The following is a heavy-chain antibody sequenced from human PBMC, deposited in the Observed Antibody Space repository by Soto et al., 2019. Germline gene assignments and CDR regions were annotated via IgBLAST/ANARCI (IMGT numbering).Heavy chain of an antibody. CDR1: GDSVISGSYY. CDR2: ISYSGIT. J-gene: IGHJ6*02. Sequence: QVQLQESGPGLVKPSETLSLTCTVSGDSVISGSYYWSWIRQPPGTGLEWIGYISYSGITKYNPSLKSRVTISLDTSMNQFSLKLSSVTAADTAVYYCARYKRYYTGSGSYAYYFGLDVWGQGTTVTVSS. CDR3: ARYKRYYTGSGSYAYYFGLDV. V-gene: IGHV4-61*01. D-gene: IGHD3-10*01.